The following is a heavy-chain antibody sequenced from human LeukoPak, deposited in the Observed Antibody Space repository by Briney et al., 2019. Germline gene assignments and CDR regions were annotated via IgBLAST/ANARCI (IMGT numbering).Heavy chain of an antibody. CDR3: AREGRYCSSTSCSLFDY. Sequence: SETLSLTCTVSGGSISSSSDYWSWIRQPAGKGLEWIGRIYTSGSTNYNPSLKSRVTMSVDTSKNQFSLKLSSVTAADTAVYYCAREGRYCSSTSCSLFDYWGRGTLVTVSS. J-gene: IGHJ4*02. D-gene: IGHD2-2*01. CDR1: GGSISSSSDY. V-gene: IGHV4-61*02. CDR2: IYTSGST.